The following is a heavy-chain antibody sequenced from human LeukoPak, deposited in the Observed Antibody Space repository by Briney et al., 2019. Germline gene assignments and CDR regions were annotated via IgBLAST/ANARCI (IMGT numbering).Heavy chain of an antibody. V-gene: IGHV3-7*01. CDR1: GFIFRNHW. D-gene: IGHD4-17*01. CDR2: IKQGGNEK. Sequence: GGSLRLSCAASGFIFRNHWMSWVRQVPGRGLEWVAHIKQGGNEKHYVDSVEGRFTLSRDDSKNSLYLQMNSLRVDDSAVYYCARGPNYGDRVDYFDYWGQGTLVTVSS. CDR3: ARGPNYGDRVDYFDY. J-gene: IGHJ4*02.